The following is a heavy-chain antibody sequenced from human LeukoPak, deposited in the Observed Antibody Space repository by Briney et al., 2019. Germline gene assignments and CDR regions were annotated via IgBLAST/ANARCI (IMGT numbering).Heavy chain of an antibody. V-gene: IGHV4-38-2*02. Sequence: SETLSLTCTVSGYTISSGYYWGWIRQPPGKGLEWIGSIYHSGSTYYNPSLKSRVTISLDTSKNQFSLKLSSVTAADTAMYYCARDLSRDGCNRWGQGTLVTVSS. CDR3: ARDLSRDGCNR. CDR1: GYTISSGYY. J-gene: IGHJ5*02. D-gene: IGHD5-24*01. CDR2: IYHSGST.